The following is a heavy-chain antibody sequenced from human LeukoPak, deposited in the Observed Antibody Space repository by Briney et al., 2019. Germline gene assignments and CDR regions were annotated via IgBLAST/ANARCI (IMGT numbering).Heavy chain of an antibody. Sequence: SETLSLTCAVYGVSFSGYYWSWIRQPPGKGLEWIGEINHSGSTNYNPSLKSRVTISVDTSKNQFSLKLSSVTAADTAVYYCARGKGFGSGSYYRPSAFDIWGQGTMVTVSS. CDR2: INHSGST. CDR3: ARGKGFGSGSYYRPSAFDI. J-gene: IGHJ3*02. V-gene: IGHV4-34*01. D-gene: IGHD3-10*01. CDR1: GVSFSGYY.